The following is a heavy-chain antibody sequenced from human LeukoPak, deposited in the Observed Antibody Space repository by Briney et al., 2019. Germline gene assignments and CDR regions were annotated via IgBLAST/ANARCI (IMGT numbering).Heavy chain of an antibody. CDR1: GFTFSSYW. D-gene: IGHD4-17*01. V-gene: IGHV3-74*01. CDR3: ARGCPDYGDYECDWFDP. J-gene: IGHJ5*02. Sequence: AGGSLRLSCAASGFTFSSYWMHWVRQAPGKGLVWVSRINSDGSSTSYADSVKGRFTTSRDNAKNTLYLQMNSLRAEDTAVYYCARGCPDYGDYECDWFDPWGQGTLVTVSS. CDR2: INSDGSST.